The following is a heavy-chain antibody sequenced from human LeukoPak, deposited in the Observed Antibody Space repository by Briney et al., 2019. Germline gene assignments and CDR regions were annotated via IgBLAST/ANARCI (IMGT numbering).Heavy chain of an antibody. D-gene: IGHD3-10*01. CDR1: GGPFSSGSYY. V-gene: IGHV4-61*02. CDR2: IYTSEST. Sequence: SETLSLTCNVSGGPFSSGSYYWSWIRQPAGKGLEWIGRIYTSESTNYNPSLKSRVTISVDTSRNQFSLKLSSVTAADTAVYYCARGLWFGDENPPYFDYWGQGILVTVSS. CDR3: ARGLWFGDENPPYFDY. J-gene: IGHJ4*02.